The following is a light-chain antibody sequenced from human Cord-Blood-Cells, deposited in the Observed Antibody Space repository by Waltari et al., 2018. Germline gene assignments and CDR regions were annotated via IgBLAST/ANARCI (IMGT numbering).Light chain of an antibody. Sequence: DIQMTQSPSSLSASVGDSVNISFQASQDISNYLNWYQQKPGKAPKLLIYDASNLETGVPSRFSGSESVTDVTFTISSLQPEDIETYDCQRYDNLPLTVGGGTKVEIK. CDR1: QDISNY. CDR2: DAS. CDR3: QRYDNLPLT. V-gene: IGKV1-33*01. J-gene: IGKJ4*02.